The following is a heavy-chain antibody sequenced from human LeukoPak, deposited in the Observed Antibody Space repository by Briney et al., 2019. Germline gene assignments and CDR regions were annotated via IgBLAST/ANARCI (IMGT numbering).Heavy chain of an antibody. V-gene: IGHV3-53*01. CDR2: VYSGGST. CDR3: ARGLYCTNGVRQTRGAFDI. J-gene: IGHJ3*02. D-gene: IGHD2-8*01. CDR1: GFTVSSNY. Sequence: GGSLRLSWAASGFTVSSNYMSWVRQAPGKGLEWVSVVYSGGSTYYPDSVKGRFTISRDNSKNTLSLQMNSLRAEDTAVYYCARGLYCTNGVRQTRGAFDIWGQGTMVTVSS.